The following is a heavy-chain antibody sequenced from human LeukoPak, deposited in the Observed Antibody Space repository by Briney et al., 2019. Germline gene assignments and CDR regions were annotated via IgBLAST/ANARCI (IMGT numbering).Heavy chain of an antibody. D-gene: IGHD4-23*01. CDR2: IYYSGST. Sequence: SETLPLTCTVSGGSISSYYWSWIRQPPGKGLEWIGYIYYSGSTYYNPSLKSRVTISVDTSKNQFSLKLSSVTAADTAVYYCARDVDGGKFYYGMDVWGQGTTVTVSS. CDR3: ARDVDGGKFYYGMDV. CDR1: GGSISSYY. V-gene: IGHV4-4*08. J-gene: IGHJ6*02.